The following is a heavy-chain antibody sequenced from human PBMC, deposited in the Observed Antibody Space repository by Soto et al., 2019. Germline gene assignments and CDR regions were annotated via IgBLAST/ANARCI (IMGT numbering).Heavy chain of an antibody. CDR1: GGSISSGGYS. CDR2: IYHSGST. V-gene: IGHV4-30-2*01. Sequence: SETLCLTCAVSGGSISSGGYSWSWIRQPPGKGLEWIGYIYHSGSTYYNPSLKSRVTISVDRSKNQFSLKLSSVTAADTAVYYCARAKAHSPPVTFDYWCQGTLVIVSS. J-gene: IGHJ4*02. D-gene: IGHD4-17*01. CDR3: ARAKAHSPPVTFDY.